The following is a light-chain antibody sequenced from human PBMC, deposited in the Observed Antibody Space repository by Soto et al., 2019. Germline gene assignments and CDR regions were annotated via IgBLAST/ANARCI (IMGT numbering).Light chain of an antibody. V-gene: IGLV2-14*01. J-gene: IGLJ1*01. CDR1: SSDVGGYNY. CDR3: SSYTSSSTSYV. Sequence: LTQPASVSGSPGQSITISCTGTSSDVGGYNYVSWYQQHPGKAPKLMIYEVSNRPSGVSNRFSGSKSGNTASLTISGLQAEDEADYYCSSYTSSSTSYVFXTGTKVTVL. CDR2: EVS.